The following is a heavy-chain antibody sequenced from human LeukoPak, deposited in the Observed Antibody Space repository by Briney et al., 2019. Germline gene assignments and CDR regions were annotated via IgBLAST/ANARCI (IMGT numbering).Heavy chain of an antibody. V-gene: IGHV1-2*02. CDR1: GYTFAAHH. CDR2: ILPDGRDT. Sequence: ASVKVSCKASGYTFAAHHIHWVRQAPGQGLEWMGWILPDGRDTKYSQKFQDRMTLTTDTSTNTAYMELSSLIPDDTAVHYCSGRYGPGPVWGQGTLISASP. J-gene: IGHJ4*02. D-gene: IGHD3-10*01. CDR3: SGRYGPGPV.